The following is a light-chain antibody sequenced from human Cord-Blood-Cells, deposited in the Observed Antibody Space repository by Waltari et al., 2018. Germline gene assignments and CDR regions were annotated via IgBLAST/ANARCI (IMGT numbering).Light chain of an antibody. CDR1: QSINCY. V-gene: IGKV1-39*01. Sequence: DIQMTQSPPSLSASVGGRVTITCQASQSINCYLIWYQQKPGKAPNLLIYAASSLKSGLSSWLSGSGATADFTLTISSQQAEDFATYCCQQIYSTPRFGPGTKVDIK. J-gene: IGKJ3*01. CDR2: AAS. CDR3: QQIYSTPR.